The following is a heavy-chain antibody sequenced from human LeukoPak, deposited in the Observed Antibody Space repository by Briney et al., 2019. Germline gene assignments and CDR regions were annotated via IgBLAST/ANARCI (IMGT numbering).Heavy chain of an antibody. J-gene: IGHJ4*02. D-gene: IGHD2-2*01. V-gene: IGHV3-48*04. Sequence: GGSLRLSCAASGFTLSSFGMNWVRQAPGRGLEWVSYIGTTTSTIYYADSVKGRFTISRDNAKNSLYLQMNSLRAEDTAVYYCARDRGYCRGTTCYAYYFDSWGQGTLVTVSS. CDR3: ARDRGYCRGTTCYAYYFDS. CDR2: IGTTTSTI. CDR1: GFTLSSFG.